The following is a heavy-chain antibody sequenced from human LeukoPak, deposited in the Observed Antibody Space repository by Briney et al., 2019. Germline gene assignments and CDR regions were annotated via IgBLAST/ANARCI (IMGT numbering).Heavy chain of an antibody. CDR3: ARGRIEYYYYYMDV. D-gene: IGHD1-14*01. V-gene: IGHV1-18*01. CDR1: GYTFTNYG. CDR2: ISTNSDIR. Sequence: GASVKVSCKASGYTFTNYGISWVRQAPGQGLEWMGWISTNSDIRTYAQTLQGRFTMTTDTATTTAYMELNNLTFDDTAVYYCARGRIEYYYYYMDVWGKGTTVTVSS. J-gene: IGHJ6*03.